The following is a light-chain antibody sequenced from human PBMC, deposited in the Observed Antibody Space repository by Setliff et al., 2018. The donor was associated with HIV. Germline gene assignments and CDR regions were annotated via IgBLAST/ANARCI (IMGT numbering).Light chain of an antibody. CDR1: QSVSTN. CDR2: GAS. CDR3: QQYHNYQWT. Sequence: EIVMTQSPATLSVSPGEGATLSCRASQSVSTNLAWYQQRPGQTPRLLIYGASTRASGIPARFSGSGSGTEFTLTISSLQSEDFAVYYCQQYHNYQWTFGQGTKVDIK. V-gene: IGKV3-15*01. J-gene: IGKJ1*01.